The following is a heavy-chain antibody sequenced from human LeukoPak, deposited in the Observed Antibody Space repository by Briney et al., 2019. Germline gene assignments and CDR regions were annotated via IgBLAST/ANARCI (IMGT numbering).Heavy chain of an antibody. D-gene: IGHD5-18*01. CDR1: GYTFTNYA. V-gene: IGHV1-3*01. CDR2: INSGNGNT. CDR3: ARGDRYSYGYSSLYYFDY. Sequence: GASVKVSCKASGYTFTNYAIHWVRQAPGQRLEWMGWINSGNGNTKYSLQFQGRVTMTRDMSTSTVYMELSSLRSEDTAVYYCARGDRYSYGYSSLYYFDYWGQGTLVTVSS. J-gene: IGHJ4*02.